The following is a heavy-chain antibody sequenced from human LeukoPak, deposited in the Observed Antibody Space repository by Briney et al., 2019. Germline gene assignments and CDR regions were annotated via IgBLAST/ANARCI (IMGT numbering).Heavy chain of an antibody. CDR3: ARDKQPYDSSGDLGY. CDR2: ISSSSSYI. Sequence: GGSPRLSCAASGFTFSSYSMNWVRQAPGKGLEWVSSISSSSSYIYYADSVKGRFTISRDNAKNSLYLQMNSLRAEDTAVYYCARDKQPYDSSGDLGYWGQGTLVTVSS. J-gene: IGHJ4*02. V-gene: IGHV3-21*01. D-gene: IGHD3-22*01. CDR1: GFTFSSYS.